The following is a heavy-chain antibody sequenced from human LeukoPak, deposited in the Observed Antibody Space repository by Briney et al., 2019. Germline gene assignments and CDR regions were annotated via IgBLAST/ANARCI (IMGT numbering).Heavy chain of an antibody. CDR3: AGASSSWSFDY. J-gene: IGHJ4*02. Sequence: PGGSLRLSCAASGFTFSSYEMNWVRQAPGKGLEWVSYISSSGSTIYYADSVKGRFTISRDNAKNSLYLQMNSLRAEDTAVYYCAGASSSWSFDYWGQGTLVTVSS. V-gene: IGHV3-48*03. CDR1: GFTFSSYE. CDR2: ISSSGSTI. D-gene: IGHD6-13*01.